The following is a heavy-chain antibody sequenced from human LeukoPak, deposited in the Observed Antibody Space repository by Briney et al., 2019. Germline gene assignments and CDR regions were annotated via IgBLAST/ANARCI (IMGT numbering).Heavy chain of an antibody. Sequence: GGSLRLSCTASGLTFSTYWVHWVRQAPGKGRVWVSQIKFDGSLASYADSVKGRFTISRDNAKNTLYLQMNTLGTEDTAVYYCVTGHYDSRMYFDLWGRGTLVTVSS. CDR1: GLTFSTYW. CDR3: VTGHYDSRMYFDL. J-gene: IGHJ2*01. D-gene: IGHD3-16*01. V-gene: IGHV3-74*01. CDR2: IKFDGSLA.